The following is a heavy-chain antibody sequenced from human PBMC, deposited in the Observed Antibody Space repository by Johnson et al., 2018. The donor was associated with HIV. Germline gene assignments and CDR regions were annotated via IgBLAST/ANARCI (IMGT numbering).Heavy chain of an antibody. V-gene: IGHV3-48*04. J-gene: IGHJ3*02. Sequence: EVQLVESGGGLVQPGGSLRLSCAASGFTFSNYWMSWVRQAPGKGLEWVSYISSSGSTLYYADSVKGRFTISRDNAKNSLYLQMNSLRAEDTAVYYCALNWGAEGAFDIWGQGTMVTVSS. CDR2: ISSSGSTL. CDR3: ALNWGAEGAFDI. D-gene: IGHD7-27*01. CDR1: GFTFSNYW.